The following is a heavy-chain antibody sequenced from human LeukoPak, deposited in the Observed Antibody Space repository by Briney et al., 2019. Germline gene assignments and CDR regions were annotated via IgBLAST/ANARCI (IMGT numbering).Heavy chain of an antibody. CDR1: GFTFGDYA. J-gene: IGHJ4*02. CDR3: TRVPWLRYFDY. D-gene: IGHD5-18*01. V-gene: IGHV3-49*04. CDR2: IRSKAYGGTT. Sequence: PGGSLRLSCTASGFTFGDYAMSWVRQAPGKGLEWVGFIRSKAYGGTTEYAASVKGRSTISRDDSKSIAYLQMNSLKTEDTAVYYCTRVPWLRYFDYWGQGTLVTVSS.